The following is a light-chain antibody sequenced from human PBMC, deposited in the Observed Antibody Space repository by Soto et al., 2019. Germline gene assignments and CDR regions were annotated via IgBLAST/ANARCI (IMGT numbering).Light chain of an antibody. Sequence: EIVLTQSPATLSLSPEERATLSCRASQSVSSSYLAWYQQKPGQAPRLLIYDASNRATGIPARFSGSGSGTDFTLTTSSLEPEDFAVYYCQQRSNWPPTFGPGTKV. CDR1: QSVSSSY. J-gene: IGKJ3*01. CDR3: QQRSNWPPT. V-gene: IGKV3-11*01. CDR2: DAS.